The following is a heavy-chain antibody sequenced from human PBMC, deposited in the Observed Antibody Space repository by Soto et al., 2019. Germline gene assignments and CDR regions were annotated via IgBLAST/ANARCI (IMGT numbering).Heavy chain of an antibody. CDR2: IWYDGSNK. V-gene: IGHV3-33*01. Sequence: QVQLVESGGGVVQPGRSLRLSCAASGFTFSNYGMHWVRQAPGKGLERVAVIWYDGSNKYYADSVKGRFTISRDNSKNTLYLQMNSLRAEDTAVYYCARDGVGYYDSSGYSAYFQHWGQGTLVTFAS. CDR1: GFTFSNYG. CDR3: ARDGVGYYDSSGYSAYFQH. D-gene: IGHD3-22*01. J-gene: IGHJ1*01.